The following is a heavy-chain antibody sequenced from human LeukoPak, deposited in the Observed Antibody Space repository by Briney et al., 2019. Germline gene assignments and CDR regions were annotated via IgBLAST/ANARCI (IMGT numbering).Heavy chain of an antibody. V-gene: IGHV3-11*06. J-gene: IGHJ4*02. CDR3: ARDPRTVRI. CDR2: ISGSGNNT. Sequence: GGSLRLSCAASGFTFTDSYMTWVRQAPGKGLEWLSYISGSGNNTNYADSVRGRFTISRDNAKNSLYLQMNSLRVEDTAVYYCARDPRTVRIWGQGTLVTVSS. D-gene: IGHD1-1*01. CDR1: GFTFTDSY.